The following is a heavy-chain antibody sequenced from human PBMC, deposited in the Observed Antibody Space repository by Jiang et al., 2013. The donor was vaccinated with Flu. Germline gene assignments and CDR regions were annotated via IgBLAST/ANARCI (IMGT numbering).Heavy chain of an antibody. J-gene: IGHJ6*02. Sequence: KSRVTISVDTSKNQFSLKLSSVTAADTAVYYCARARGHGMDVWGQGTTVTVSS. CDR3: ARARGHGMDV. V-gene: IGHV4-59*01.